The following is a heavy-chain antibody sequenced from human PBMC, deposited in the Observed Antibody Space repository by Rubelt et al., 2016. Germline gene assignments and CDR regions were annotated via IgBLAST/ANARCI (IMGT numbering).Heavy chain of an antibody. CDR2: INHSGST. D-gene: IGHD1-26*01. Sequence: QVQLQQWGAGLLKPSETLSLTCAVYGGSFSGYYWSWIRQPPGKGLEWLGEINHSGSTNYNPSLKSRVTISVETSKNQSSLKLGSVTAADTAIYYCASGGGSYAFDFWGQGTLVTVSS. V-gene: IGHV4-34*01. CDR3: ASGGGSYAFDF. J-gene: IGHJ4*02. CDR1: GGSFSGYY.